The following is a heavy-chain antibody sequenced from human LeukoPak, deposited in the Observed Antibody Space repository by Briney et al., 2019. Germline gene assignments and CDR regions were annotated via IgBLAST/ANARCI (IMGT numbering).Heavy chain of an antibody. J-gene: IGHJ4*02. D-gene: IGHD6-13*01. CDR2: ISYDGSNK. V-gene: IGHV3-30*18. Sequence: SGGSLRLSCAASGFTFSSYGMHWVRQAPGKGLEWVAVISYDGSNKYYADSVKGRFTISRDNSKNTLYLQMNSLRAEDTAVYYCAKFPSIAAAGDDYWGQGTLVTVYS. CDR3: AKFPSIAAAGDDY. CDR1: GFTFSSYG.